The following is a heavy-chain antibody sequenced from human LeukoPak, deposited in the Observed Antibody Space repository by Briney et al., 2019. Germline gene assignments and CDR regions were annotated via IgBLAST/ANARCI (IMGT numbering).Heavy chain of an antibody. J-gene: IGHJ4*02. D-gene: IGHD2-8*01. CDR2: IIPIFGTA. Sequence: SVKVSCKASGGTFSSAAISWVRQAPGQGLEWMGGIIPIFGTANFAQKLRGRVTITADESTTTVYMELSSLRSEDTAVYYCARGAPGYCTNGLCPSDYWGQGTLVTVSS. V-gene: IGHV1-69*01. CDR1: GGTFSSAA. CDR3: ARGAPGYCTNGLCPSDY.